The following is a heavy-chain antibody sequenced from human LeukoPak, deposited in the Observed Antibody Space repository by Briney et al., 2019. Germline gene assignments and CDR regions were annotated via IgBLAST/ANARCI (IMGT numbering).Heavy chain of an antibody. D-gene: IGHD2-15*01. J-gene: IGHJ3*02. CDR1: GASISSGTYY. V-gene: IGHV4-39*01. Sequence: SETLSLTCTVSGASISSGTYYWGWIRQPPGEGLEWIGNIYYSGSTSYNPSLKSRVSISVDTSKNQLSLRLNSVTAADTAVYYCARVVRGLNNVRVDAFDIWGQGTMVTVSS. CDR2: IYYSGST. CDR3: ARVVRGLNNVRVDAFDI.